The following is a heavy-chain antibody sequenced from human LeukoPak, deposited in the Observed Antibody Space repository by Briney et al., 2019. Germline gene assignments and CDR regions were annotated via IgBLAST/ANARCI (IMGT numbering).Heavy chain of an antibody. J-gene: IGHJ4*02. V-gene: IGHV1-3*04. CDR3: ARNTETAIPLPYYFDY. Sequence: GASVKVSCKASGYTFTNYAIHWVRQAPGQRLECMGWINTGNGNTKYSQKFQGRVTITRDTSASTAYMDLSSLRSEDTAVYYCARNTETAIPLPYYFDYWGQGTLVTVSS. CDR1: GYTFTNYA. D-gene: IGHD2-21*02. CDR2: INTGNGNT.